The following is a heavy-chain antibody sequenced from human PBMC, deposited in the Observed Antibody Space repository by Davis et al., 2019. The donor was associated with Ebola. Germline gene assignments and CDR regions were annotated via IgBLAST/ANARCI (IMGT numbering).Heavy chain of an antibody. J-gene: IGHJ6*02. CDR2: ISGSGGST. CDR1: GFTFSSYA. Sequence: GESLKISCAASGFTFSSYAMSWVRQAPGKGLEWVSAISGSGGSTYYADSVKGRFTISRANSKNTLYLQMNSLRAEDTAVYYCAREYYDILIGPWGMDVWGQGTTVTVSS. V-gene: IGHV3-23*01. D-gene: IGHD3-9*01. CDR3: AREYYDILIGPWGMDV.